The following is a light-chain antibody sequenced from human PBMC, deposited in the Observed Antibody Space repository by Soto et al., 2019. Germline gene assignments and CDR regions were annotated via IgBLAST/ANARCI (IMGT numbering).Light chain of an antibody. CDR1: QTINNY. Sequence: EIVLTQSPATLSFSPGARATLSCRASQTINNYLAWYQQKPCQAPRLLIYDASNRATGVPVRFSGSGSGTDFTLTIGSLESEDSGIYYCQQRSNWPLTFGGGTKVEI. CDR3: QQRSNWPLT. J-gene: IGKJ4*01. V-gene: IGKV3-11*01. CDR2: DAS.